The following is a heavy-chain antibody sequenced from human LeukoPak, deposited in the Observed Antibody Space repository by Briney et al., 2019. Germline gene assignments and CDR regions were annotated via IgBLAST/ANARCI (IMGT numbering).Heavy chain of an antibody. J-gene: IGHJ4*02. Sequence: GGSLRLSCVTSGFTFNSYGFYWVRQAPGKGLEWVAVISYDGSKRYYADSVKGRFTISRDTSNKTAYLEMNSLRVDDTAVYYCARDVILRQMITLGLGFWGQGTLVTVSS. CDR1: GFTFNSYG. V-gene: IGHV3-30*03. CDR2: ISYDGSKR. CDR3: ARDVILRQMITLGLGF. D-gene: IGHD1-20*01.